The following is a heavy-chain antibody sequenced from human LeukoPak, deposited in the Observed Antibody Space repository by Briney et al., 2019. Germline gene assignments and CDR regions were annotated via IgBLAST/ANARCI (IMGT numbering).Heavy chain of an antibody. J-gene: IGHJ4*02. CDR2: IYYSGST. Sequence: SETLSLTCTVSGGSISSGGYYWSWIRQHPGKGLEWIGYIYYSGSTYYNPSLKSRVTISVDTSKNQFSLKLSSVTAADTAVYYCARAPTTVVPYYFDYWGQGTLVTVSS. CDR1: GGSISSGGYY. V-gene: IGHV4-31*03. CDR3: ARAPTTVVPYYFDY. D-gene: IGHD4-23*01.